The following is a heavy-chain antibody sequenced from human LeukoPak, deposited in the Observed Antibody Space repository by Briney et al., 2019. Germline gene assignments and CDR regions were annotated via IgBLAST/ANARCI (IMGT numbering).Heavy chain of an antibody. CDR1: GGSFSGYY. Sequence: SETLSLTCAVYGGSFSGYYWSWIRQPPGKGLEWIGEINHSGSTNYNPSLKSRVTISVDTSKNQFSLKLSSVTAADTGVYYCARDRDDSSGYYYIGIWGQGTMVTVSS. CDR2: INHSGST. V-gene: IGHV4-34*01. D-gene: IGHD3-22*01. J-gene: IGHJ3*02. CDR3: ARDRDDSSGYYYIGI.